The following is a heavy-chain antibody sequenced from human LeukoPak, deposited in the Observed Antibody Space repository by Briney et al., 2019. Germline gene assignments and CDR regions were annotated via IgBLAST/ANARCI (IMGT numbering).Heavy chain of an antibody. D-gene: IGHD6-19*01. CDR2: ISGSGGST. CDR3: AKDSEGSSGLPDY. V-gene: IGHV3-23*01. J-gene: IGHJ4*02. CDR1: GFTFSSYA. Sequence: GSLRLSCAASGFTFSSYAMSWVRQAPGKGLEWVSAISGSGGSTYYADSVKGRFTIFRDNSKNTLYLQMNSLRAEDTAVYYCAKDSEGSSGLPDYWGQGTLVTASS.